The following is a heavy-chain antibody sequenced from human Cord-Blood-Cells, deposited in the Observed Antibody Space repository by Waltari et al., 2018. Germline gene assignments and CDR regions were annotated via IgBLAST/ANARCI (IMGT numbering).Heavy chain of an antibody. D-gene: IGHD3-10*01. CDR1: GGPTRSYY. J-gene: IGHJ4*02. CDR3: ARHADYYGSGSYYPYYFDY. CDR2: IYYSGST. Sequence: QVQLQESGPGLVKPSEPLSLPCTVSGGPTRSYYWRWIRHTHGKGLEWIGYIYYSGSTNYNPSLKSRVTISVDTSKNQFSLKLSSVTAADTAVYYCARHADYYGSGSYYPYYFDYWGQGTLVTVSS. V-gene: IGHV4-59*08.